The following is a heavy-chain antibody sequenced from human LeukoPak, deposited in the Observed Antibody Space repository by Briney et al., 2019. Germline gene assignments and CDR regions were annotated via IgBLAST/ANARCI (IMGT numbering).Heavy chain of an antibody. CDR1: GYSFTSYD. V-gene: IGHV1-8*01. D-gene: IGHD3-10*01. CDR3: ARANYGSGSYHPYYYYMDV. J-gene: IGHJ6*03. CDR2: MNPNSGNT. Sequence: ASVKVSCKASGYSFTSYDINWVRQATGQGLEWMGWMNPNSGNTGYAQKLQCRVTMTRNTSISTAYMELSSLRSEDTAVYYCARANYGSGSYHPYYYYMDVWGKGTTVTVSS.